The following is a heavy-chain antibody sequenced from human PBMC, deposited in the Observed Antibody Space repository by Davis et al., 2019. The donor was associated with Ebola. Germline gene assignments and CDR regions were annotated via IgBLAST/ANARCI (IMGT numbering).Heavy chain of an antibody. J-gene: IGHJ6*04. CDR1: GFTFSSYG. CDR3: ARDNRMGLFQYFGMDV. D-gene: IGHD1-14*01. V-gene: IGHV3-30*03. CDR2: ISYDGSNK. Sequence: PSETLSLTCAASGFTFSSYGMHWVRQAPGKGLEWVAVISYDGSNKYYADSVKGRFTISRDNSKNSIFLQMNSLTIEDTAMYYCARDNRMGLFQYFGMDVWGKGTTVSVSS.